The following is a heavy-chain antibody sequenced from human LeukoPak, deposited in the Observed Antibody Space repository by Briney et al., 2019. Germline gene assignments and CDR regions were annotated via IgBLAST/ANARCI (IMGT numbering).Heavy chain of an antibody. Sequence: ASVKVSCKASGYTFTNYGVSWVRQAPGQGLEWMGWISAYNGNTDYAQKFQGRVTMTTDTSTSTAYMELRSLRSDDTAVYYCARVLAYCSSTSCHDYWGQGTLVTV. J-gene: IGHJ4*02. CDR1: GYTFTNYG. D-gene: IGHD2-2*01. V-gene: IGHV1-18*01. CDR3: ARVLAYCSSTSCHDY. CDR2: ISAYNGNT.